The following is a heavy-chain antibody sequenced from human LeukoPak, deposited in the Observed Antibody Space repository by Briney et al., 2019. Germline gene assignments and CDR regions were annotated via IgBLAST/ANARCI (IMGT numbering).Heavy chain of an antibody. Sequence: SETLSLTCAVYGGSFSGYYWSWIRQPPGKGLEWIGEINHSGSTNYNPSLKSRVTISVDTSKKQFSLTLTSVTAADTAVYYCARSDYGGDPTYDGFDLWGQGTMVTVSS. V-gene: IGHV4-34*01. CDR3: ARSDYGGDPTYDGFDL. CDR2: INHSGST. J-gene: IGHJ3*01. D-gene: IGHD4-17*01. CDR1: GGSFSGYY.